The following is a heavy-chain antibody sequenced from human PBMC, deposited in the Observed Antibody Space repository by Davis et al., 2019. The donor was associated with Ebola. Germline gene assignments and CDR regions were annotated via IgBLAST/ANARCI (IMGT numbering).Heavy chain of an antibody. CDR3: ARAQFPTTSDH. CDR1: GYTFTGYY. Sequence: AASVKVSCKASGYTFTGYYMHWVRQAPGQGLEWMGWISAYNGNTNYAQKLQGRVTMTTDTSTNTAYMEVGSLRSDDTAVYYCARAQFPTTSDHWGQGTLVTVSS. J-gene: IGHJ4*02. CDR2: ISAYNGNT. D-gene: IGHD1-1*01. V-gene: IGHV1-18*04.